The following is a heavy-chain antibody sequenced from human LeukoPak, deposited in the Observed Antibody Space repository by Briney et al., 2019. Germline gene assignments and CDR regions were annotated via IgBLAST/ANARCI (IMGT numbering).Heavy chain of an antibody. CDR2: IYPGDSDT. J-gene: IGHJ4*02. D-gene: IGHD6-13*01. V-gene: IGHV5-51*01. CDR1: GYDFSGDW. Sequence: GESLKISCKGSGYDFSGDWIGWVRQMPGKGLELMGIIYPGDSDTRYSPSFQGQVTISADKSISTAYLQWSSLKASDTAMYYCARVEEAAGHWGQGTLVTVSS. CDR3: ARVEEAAGH.